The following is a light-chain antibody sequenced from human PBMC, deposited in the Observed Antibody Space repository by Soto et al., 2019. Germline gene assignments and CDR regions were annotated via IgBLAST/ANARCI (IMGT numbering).Light chain of an antibody. J-gene: IGKJ1*01. V-gene: IGKV3-15*01. CDR1: QSVSSN. CDR3: QQYTCLWT. Sequence: EIVLTQSPGTLSLSPGERATLSCRASQSVSSNLAWYQQKPGQAPRLLIYGASTRATGIPARFSGSGSGTEFTLTISSLQSDDVATYYCQQYTCLWTFGPGTKVDIK. CDR2: GAS.